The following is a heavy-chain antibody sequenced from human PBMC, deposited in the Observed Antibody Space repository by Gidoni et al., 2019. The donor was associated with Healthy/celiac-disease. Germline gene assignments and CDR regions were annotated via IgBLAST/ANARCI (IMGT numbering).Heavy chain of an antibody. J-gene: IGHJ4*02. Sequence: QVQLQESGPGLVKPSQTLSLTCTVSGGSISSGRYYWSWIRQPAGKGLEWIGRIYTSGSTNYNPSLKSRVTISVDTSKNQFSLKLSSVTAADTAVYYCASTSDYYDSSGYLVPDENWGQGTLVTVSS. CDR1: GGSISSGRYY. V-gene: IGHV4-61*02. CDR2: IYTSGST. CDR3: ASTSDYYDSSGYLVPDEN. D-gene: IGHD3-22*01.